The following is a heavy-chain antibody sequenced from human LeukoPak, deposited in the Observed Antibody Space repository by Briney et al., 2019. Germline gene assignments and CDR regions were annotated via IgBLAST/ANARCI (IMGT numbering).Heavy chain of an antibody. V-gene: IGHV3-23*01. CDR2: IIINGDHT. J-gene: IGHJ4*02. D-gene: IGHD1-1*01. CDR1: GFMFNNYA. CDR3: ARTNGYFDY. Sequence: PGGSLRLPCATSGFMFNNYAVTWLRQTPEKGLEWVSAIIINGDHTYYADSVKGRFTISRDNHKDTVYLQMNSLRAEDTAIYYCARTNGYFDYWGRGTLVIVSS.